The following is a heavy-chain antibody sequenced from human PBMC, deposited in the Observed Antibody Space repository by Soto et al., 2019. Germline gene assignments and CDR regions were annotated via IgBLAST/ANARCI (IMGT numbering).Heavy chain of an antibody. J-gene: IGHJ4*02. Sequence: QVQLVQSGAEVKKPGSSVKVSCKASGGTFSSYAISWVRQAPGQGLEWMGGIIPIFGTANYAQKFQGRVTITADECTSTEYMELSSLRSEDTAVYYCARDRGFGNYGGWYGYYWGQGTLVTVSS. CDR1: GGTFSSYA. CDR2: IIPIFGTA. D-gene: IGHD4-4*01. V-gene: IGHV1-69*01. CDR3: ARDRGFGNYGGWYGYY.